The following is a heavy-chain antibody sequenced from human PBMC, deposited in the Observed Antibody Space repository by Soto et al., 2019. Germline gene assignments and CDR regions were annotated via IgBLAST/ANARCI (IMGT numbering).Heavy chain of an antibody. J-gene: IGHJ4*02. D-gene: IGHD2-2*03. V-gene: IGHV4-31*03. CDR3: ARAGYCTSTSCYFFEY. Sequence: SETLSLTCNVSCGSISSAGYYWSWIRQRPGKGLEWIGYIFHTGSTYYNPSLRSRVTISVDTSKNQFSLNLTSVTAADTAMYYCARAGYCTSTSCYFFEYWGQGTLVTVSS. CDR1: CGSISSAGYY. CDR2: IFHTGST.